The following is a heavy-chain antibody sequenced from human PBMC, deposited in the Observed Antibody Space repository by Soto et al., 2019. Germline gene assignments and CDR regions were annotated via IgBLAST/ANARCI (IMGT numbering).Heavy chain of an antibody. V-gene: IGHV1-2*04. J-gene: IGHJ6*02. CDR3: ARDTLHEATYYYYGMDV. D-gene: IGHD5-12*01. CDR2: INPNSGGT. Sequence: QVQLVQSGAEVKKPGASVKVSCKASGYTFTGYYMHWVRQAPGQGLEWMGWINPNSGGTNYAQKFQGWVTMTRDTSISPAYMELSRLRSDDTAVYYCARDTLHEATYYYYGMDVWGQGTTVTVSS. CDR1: GYTFTGYY.